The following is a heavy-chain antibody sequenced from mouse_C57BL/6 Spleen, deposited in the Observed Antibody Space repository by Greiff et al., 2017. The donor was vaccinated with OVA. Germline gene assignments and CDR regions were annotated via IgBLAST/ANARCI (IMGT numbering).Heavy chain of an antibody. CDR1: GYAFSSSW. J-gene: IGHJ2*01. D-gene: IGHD1-1*01. CDR2: IYPGDGDP. V-gene: IGHV1-82*01. CDR3: ARKGPYYGSSYFDY. Sequence: VQLQQSGPELVKPGASVKISCKASGYAFSSSWMNWVKQRPGKGLEWIGRIYPGDGDPNYTGQFKGTATLTADKSSSTAYMQLSSLTSEDSAVYFCARKGPYYGSSYFDYWGQGTTLTGSS.